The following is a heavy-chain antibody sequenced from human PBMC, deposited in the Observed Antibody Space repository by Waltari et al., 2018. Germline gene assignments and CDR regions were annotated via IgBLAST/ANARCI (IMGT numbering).Heavy chain of an antibody. Sequence: QVQLVQSGAEVKQPGASVKVSCKASGYTFTGYYMHWVRQAPGQGLEWMGWINPNRGGTNYAQKFQGRVTMTRDTSISTAYMELSRLRSDDTAVYYCARVDYTPEQYYMDVWGKGTTVTVSS. D-gene: IGHD4-4*01. CDR3: ARVDYTPEQYYMDV. CDR1: GYTFTGYY. CDR2: INPNRGGT. J-gene: IGHJ6*03. V-gene: IGHV1-2*02.